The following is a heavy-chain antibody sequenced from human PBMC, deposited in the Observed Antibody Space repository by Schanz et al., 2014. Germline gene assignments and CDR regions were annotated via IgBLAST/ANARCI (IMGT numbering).Heavy chain of an antibody. D-gene: IGHD1-26*01. Sequence: VQVVESGGGLVKPGGSLRLSCAASGFPFDTYIMKWVRQAPGKGLEWVAVVCYDGSKKYYADSVKGRFTTSRDNSKNTMYLQMNSLRAEDTAVYYCVKDLQRELLRDDHYYGMDVWGQGTTVTVSS. CDR1: GFPFDTYI. V-gene: IGHV3-33*06. CDR3: VKDLQRELLRDDHYYGMDV. J-gene: IGHJ6*02. CDR2: VCYDGSKK.